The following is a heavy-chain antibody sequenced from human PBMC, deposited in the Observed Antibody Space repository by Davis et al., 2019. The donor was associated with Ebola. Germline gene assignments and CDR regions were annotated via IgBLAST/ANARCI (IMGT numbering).Heavy chain of an antibody. Sequence: SETLSLTCTVSGDSISSYYWSWIRQPPGKELEWMGCIYYSGSTNYNPSLESRVTMSIDTSKNQFSLRLSSVTAEDTAVYYCAKSFEWDSLYYPLDEWGQGTLVTVSS. D-gene: IGHD3-9*01. J-gene: IGHJ4*02. CDR3: AKSFEWDSLYYPLDE. CDR1: GDSISSYY. CDR2: IYYSGST. V-gene: IGHV4-59*12.